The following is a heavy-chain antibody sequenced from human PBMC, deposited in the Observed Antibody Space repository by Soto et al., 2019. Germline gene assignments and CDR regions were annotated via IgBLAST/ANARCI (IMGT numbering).Heavy chain of an antibody. CDR1: GGSISSGGYY. V-gene: IGHV4-31*03. Sequence: QVQLQESGPGLVKPSQTLSLTCTLSGGSISSGGYYWSWIRQHPGKGLEWIGYIYYSGSTYYNPSLKSRVTISVDTSKNQFSLKLSSVTAADTAVYYCARGRVVVVAAAGYFDYWGQGTLVTVSS. CDR3: ARGRVVVVAAAGYFDY. CDR2: IYYSGST. J-gene: IGHJ4*02. D-gene: IGHD2-15*01.